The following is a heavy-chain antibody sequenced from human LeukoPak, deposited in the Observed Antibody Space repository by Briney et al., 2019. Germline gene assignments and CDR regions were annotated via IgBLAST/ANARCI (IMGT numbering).Heavy chain of an antibody. CDR3: ARAQSLYNWNDVAFDY. D-gene: IGHD1-20*01. J-gene: IGHJ4*02. Sequence: GASVKVSCKASGGTFSSYAISWVRQAPGQGLEWMGGIIPIFGTANYAQKFQGRVSITTDESTSTAYMELSSLRSEDTAVYYCARAQSLYNWNDVAFDYWGQGTLVTVSS. V-gene: IGHV1-69*05. CDR2: IIPIFGTA. CDR1: GGTFSSYA.